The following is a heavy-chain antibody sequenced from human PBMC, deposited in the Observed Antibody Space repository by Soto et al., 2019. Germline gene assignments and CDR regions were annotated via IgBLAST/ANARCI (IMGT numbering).Heavy chain of an antibody. CDR2: IIPILGIA. D-gene: IGHD2-15*01. Sequence: QVQLVQSGAEVKKPGSSVKVSCKASGGTFSSYTISWVRQAPGQGLEWMGRIIPILGIANYAQTFQGRVTITADKSTSTAHMESGSMRREDAAVYYSARERGFSRGSHYAPWGKGTLVTDSS. V-gene: IGHV1-69*08. CDR3: ARERGFSRGSHYAP. J-gene: IGHJ5*02. CDR1: GGTFSSYT.